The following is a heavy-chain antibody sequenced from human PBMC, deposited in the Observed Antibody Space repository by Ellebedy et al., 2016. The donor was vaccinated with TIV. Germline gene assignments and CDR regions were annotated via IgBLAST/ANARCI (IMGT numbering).Heavy chain of an antibody. J-gene: IGHJ4*02. D-gene: IGHD3-22*01. Sequence: GESLKISCAASGFTFSSYAMHWVRQAPGKGLEWVAVISYDGSNKYYEDSVKGRFTISRDNSKNTLYLQMNSLRAEDTAVYCCARVRYYYDSSGYYYIDYWGQGTLVTVSS. CDR3: ARVRYYYDSSGYYYIDY. V-gene: IGHV3-30*04. CDR1: GFTFSSYA. CDR2: ISYDGSNK.